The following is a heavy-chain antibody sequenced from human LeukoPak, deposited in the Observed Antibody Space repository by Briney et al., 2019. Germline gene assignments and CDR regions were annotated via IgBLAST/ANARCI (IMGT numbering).Heavy chain of an antibody. CDR1: GFTFSSYA. J-gene: IGHJ6*02. Sequence: PGGSLRLSCAASGFTFSSYAMHWVRQAPGNGLEWVATISYHGSTKYYADSVKGRFTISRDNSKNTLYLQMNSLRGEDTAVYYCERPPDYYYDYGMDVWGQGTTVTVSS. CDR2: ISYHGSTK. V-gene: IGHV3-30-3*01. CDR3: ERPPDYYYDYGMDV.